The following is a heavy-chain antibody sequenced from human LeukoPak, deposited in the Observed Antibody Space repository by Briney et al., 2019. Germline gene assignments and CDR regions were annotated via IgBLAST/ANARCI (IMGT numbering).Heavy chain of an antibody. CDR1: GYTFTSYY. CDR3: ARVMNREGTNY. J-gene: IGHJ4*02. D-gene: IGHD1/OR15-1a*01. CDR2: INPNSGGT. V-gene: IGHV1-2*02. Sequence: ASVKVPCKASGYTFTSYYMHWVRQVPGQGLEWMGWINPNSGGTKYAQKFQGRVTMTRDTSISTAYMELNRLRSDDTAVYYCARVMNREGTNYWGQGTLVTVSS.